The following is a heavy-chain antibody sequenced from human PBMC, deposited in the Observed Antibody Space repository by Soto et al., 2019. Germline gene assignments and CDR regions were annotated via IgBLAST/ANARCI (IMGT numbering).Heavy chain of an antibody. D-gene: IGHD2-2*02. CDR3: ARGYCSSTICYIWDNWFDP. V-gene: IGHV4-4*02. CDR1: GDSISSDKW. Sequence: SETLSLTCAVSGDSISSDKWWSWVRQPPGKGLEWIGEIHHSGNSNYNPSLKSRVIISVDKSKNQFSLKLSSVTAADTAVYYCARGYCSSTICYIWDNWFDPWGQGTLVTAPQ. CDR2: IHHSGNS. J-gene: IGHJ5*02.